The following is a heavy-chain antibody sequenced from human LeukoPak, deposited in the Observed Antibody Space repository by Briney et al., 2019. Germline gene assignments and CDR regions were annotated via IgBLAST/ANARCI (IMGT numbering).Heavy chain of an antibody. Sequence: ASVKVPCKASGYTFTSYYMHWVRQAPGQGLEWMGIINPSGGSTSYAQKFQGRVTMTRDTSTSTVYMELSSLRSEDTAVYYCARLRPTYYYDRGWFDPWGQGTLVTVSS. CDR1: GYTFTSYY. CDR3: ARLRPTYYYDRGWFDP. CDR2: INPSGGST. J-gene: IGHJ5*02. D-gene: IGHD3-22*01. V-gene: IGHV1-46*01.